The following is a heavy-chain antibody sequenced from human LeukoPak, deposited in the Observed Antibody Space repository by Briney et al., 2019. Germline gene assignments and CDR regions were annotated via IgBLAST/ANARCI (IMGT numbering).Heavy chain of an antibody. V-gene: IGHV3-30*18. Sequence: PGTSLRLSCEASGFTFNVYGMHWVRQAPGKGLEWVAVISYDGSNKYFADSVKGRFTISRDNSKNTLYLQMDSLRAEDTAVYYCAKDNTYYYGSGSYYFYFDYWGQGTLVTVSS. D-gene: IGHD3-10*01. CDR3: AKDNTYYYGSGSYYFYFDY. CDR2: ISYDGSNK. J-gene: IGHJ4*02. CDR1: GFTFNVYG.